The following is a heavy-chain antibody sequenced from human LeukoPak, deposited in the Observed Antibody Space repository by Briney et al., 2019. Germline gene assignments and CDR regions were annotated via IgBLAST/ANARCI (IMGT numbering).Heavy chain of an antibody. D-gene: IGHD3-22*01. CDR2: ISGSGDNT. Sequence: GGSLRLSCAASGFPFSTHSLNWVRQAPGKGLEWVSGISGSGDNTYYADSVKGRFAISRDNSKNTLYLQMNTLRAEDTAVYYWAKCGGRYYDSSGYYSDYWGQGTLVTVSS. V-gene: IGHV3-23*01. J-gene: IGHJ4*02. CDR1: GFPFSTHS. CDR3: AKCGGRYYDSSGYYSDY.